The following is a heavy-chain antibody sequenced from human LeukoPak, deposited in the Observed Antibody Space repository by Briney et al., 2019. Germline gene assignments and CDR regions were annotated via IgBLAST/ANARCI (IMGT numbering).Heavy chain of an antibody. J-gene: IGHJ3*02. CDR2: MNHNSGNT. CDR3: ARRIGRWLQSHAFDI. Sequence: PSVTLSCMVSGYTLTSYDINWVRQATGQGLEWVGWMNHNSGNTGYTQKFQSRLTMNRNTSISTAYMELSSLRSEDTAVYYCARRIGRWLQSHAFDIWGQGTMVTVSS. V-gene: IGHV1-8*01. D-gene: IGHD5-24*01. CDR1: GYTLTSYD.